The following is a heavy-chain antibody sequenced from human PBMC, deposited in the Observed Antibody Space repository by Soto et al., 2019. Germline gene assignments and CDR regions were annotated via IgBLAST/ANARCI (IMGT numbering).Heavy chain of an antibody. CDR2: INSNHGKR. D-gene: IGHD2-21*01. CDR1: GYTFTRYG. Sequence: QIQLVQSGLEVKKRGASVIVSCQTSGYTFTRYGINWVRQAPGQGLEWMGWINSNHGKRNYDEKFQGRIPMTTNTSTRTGYMELRGLKSDDTAVYYGSIYCGDECESGGHWGQGTLVTVSS. V-gene: IGHV1-18*04. CDR3: SIYCGDECESGGH. J-gene: IGHJ4*02.